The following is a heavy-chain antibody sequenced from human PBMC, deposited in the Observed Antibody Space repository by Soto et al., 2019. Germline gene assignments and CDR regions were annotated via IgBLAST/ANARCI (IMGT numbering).Heavy chain of an antibody. CDR1: GFTFSSYA. CDR3: AKDPDSGNYYYFDS. J-gene: IGHJ4*02. CDR2: TSSGGGST. Sequence: EVQLLESGGGLVQPGGSLRLSCTASGFTFSSYAMSWVRQAPGKGLEWVSGTSSGGGSTYYANFVKGRFTISRDNSKNTLYLEMRRLGPEDTAIYYCAKDPDSGNYYYFDSWGQGTLLTVSS. V-gene: IGHV3-23*01. D-gene: IGHD1-26*01.